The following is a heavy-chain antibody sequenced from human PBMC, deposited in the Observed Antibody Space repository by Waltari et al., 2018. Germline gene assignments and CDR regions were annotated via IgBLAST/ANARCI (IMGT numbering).Heavy chain of an antibody. V-gene: IGHV1-69*12. CDR2: ITPILGTG. Sequence: QVQLVQSGAEVKKPGSSVKVSCKASGGTFSSYAISWVRQAPGQGLEWMGGITPILGTGNYAQKFQGRVTITADESPSTAYMERSSLRSEDTAVYYCASYSSSWDDFQGLRFDPWGQGPLVTVSS. CDR1: GGTFSSYA. CDR3: ASYSSSWDDFQGLRFDP. J-gene: IGHJ5*02. D-gene: IGHD6-13*01.